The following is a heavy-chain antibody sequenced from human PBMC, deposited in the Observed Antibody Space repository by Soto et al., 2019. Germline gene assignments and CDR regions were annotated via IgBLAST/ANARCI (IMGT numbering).Heavy chain of an antibody. CDR1: GFTFSSYW. J-gene: IGHJ4*02. CDR3: ARAQPTYSSSYFDY. CDR2: ISGRGDDT. V-gene: IGHV3-23*04. Sequence: EVQLVESGGGLVQPGGSLRLSCAASGFTFSSYWMHWVRQAPGKGLEWVSTISGRGDDTYYTDSVKGRFTISRDNSKNTLYVHMNSLRAEDTAVYYCARAQPTYSSSYFDYWGQGTLVTVSS. D-gene: IGHD3-22*01.